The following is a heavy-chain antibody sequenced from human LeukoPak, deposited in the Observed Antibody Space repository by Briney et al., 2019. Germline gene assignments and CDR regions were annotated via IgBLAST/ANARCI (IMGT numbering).Heavy chain of an antibody. V-gene: IGHV4-59*01. CDR2: IYYSGST. Sequence: SETLSLTCTVSGGSISGYCWSWLRQPPGKGLEWIGYIYYSGSTNYNPSLKSRVTVSVDTSKKQFSLKLSSVTAADTGVDYCASGYSYGDFDYWGQGTLVTVSS. CDR1: GGSISGYC. J-gene: IGHJ4*02. D-gene: IGHD5-18*01. CDR3: ASGYSYGDFDY.